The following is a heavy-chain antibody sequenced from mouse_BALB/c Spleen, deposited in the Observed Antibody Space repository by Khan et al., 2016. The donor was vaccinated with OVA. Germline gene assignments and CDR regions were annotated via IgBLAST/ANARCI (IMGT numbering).Heavy chain of an antibody. CDR2: IYPGDGNT. CDR3: ARSEYDYFAY. Sequence: QVQLKQSGAELVRPGSSVKISCKASGYAFSNYLMNWVKQGPGQGLEWIGQIYPGDGNTNYNGKFKDKATLTEDQSSSTAYMQLRSLTSEDSAVYFCARSEYDYFAYWGQGTLVTVSS. J-gene: IGHJ3*01. V-gene: IGHV1-80*01. D-gene: IGHD2-14*01. CDR1: GYAFSNYL.